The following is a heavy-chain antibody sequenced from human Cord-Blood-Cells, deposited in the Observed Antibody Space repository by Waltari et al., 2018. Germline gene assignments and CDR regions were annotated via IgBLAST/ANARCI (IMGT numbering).Heavy chain of an antibody. CDR1: GGTFSCYA. Sequence: QVQLVQSGAEVKTPGSSVKVSCSAAGGTFSCYAISWVLQAPGQGLECMGGIIPIFGTANYAQKFQGRVTITAEKSTSTAYMELSSLRSEDTAVYYCAGVAGLGILVKAFDYWGQGTLVTVSS. V-gene: IGHV1-69*06. CDR2: IIPIFGTA. J-gene: IGHJ4*02. D-gene: IGHD7-27*01. CDR3: AGVAGLGILVKAFDY.